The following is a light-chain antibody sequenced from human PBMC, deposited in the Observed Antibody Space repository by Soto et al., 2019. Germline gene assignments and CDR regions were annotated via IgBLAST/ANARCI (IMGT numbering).Light chain of an antibody. CDR2: DAS. CDR3: QQYNSYWT. CDR1: QSISSW. V-gene: IGKV1-5*01. J-gene: IGKJ1*01. Sequence: DIQLTQSLSTLSASVGARVTLTCRASQSISSWLAWYQQKPGKAPKLLIYDASSLESGVPSRFSGSGSGTEFTLTISSLQPDDFATYYCQQYNSYWTFGQGTKVDIK.